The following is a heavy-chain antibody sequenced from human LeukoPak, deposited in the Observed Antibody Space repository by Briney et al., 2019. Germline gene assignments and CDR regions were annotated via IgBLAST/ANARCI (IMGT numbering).Heavy chain of an antibody. CDR3: ARDGEHVLAHDY. V-gene: IGHV3-30*03. J-gene: IGHJ4*02. D-gene: IGHD3-10*01. CDR1: GFTFSSYG. Sequence: GGSLRLSCAASGFTFSSYGMHWVRQAPGKGLEWVAVISYDGSNKYYADSVKGRFTISRDNSKNTSYIQMNSLRVEDTGVYYCARDGEHVLAHDYWGQGTLVTVSS. CDR2: ISYDGSNK.